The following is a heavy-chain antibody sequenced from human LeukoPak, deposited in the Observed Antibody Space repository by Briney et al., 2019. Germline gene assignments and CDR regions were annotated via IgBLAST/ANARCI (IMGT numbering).Heavy chain of an antibody. CDR2: IHYSGTT. CDR3: VRHLSGDYAWLDV. CDR1: GDAMNNYY. V-gene: IGHV4-59*08. Sequence: SETLSLTCTFFGDAMNNYYWNWIRQPPGKGLEWIGYIHYSGTTNYNPALMSRVSISADTFENQMSLRLSSVTAADTAVYYCVRHLSGDYAWLDVWGQGTTVTVSS. D-gene: IGHD4-17*01. J-gene: IGHJ6*02.